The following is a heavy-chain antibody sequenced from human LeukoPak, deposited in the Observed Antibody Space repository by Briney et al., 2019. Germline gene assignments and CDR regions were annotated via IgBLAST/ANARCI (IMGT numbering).Heavy chain of an antibody. Sequence: GGSLRLSCAVSEYSVSTNGMSWVRQFPGGELEWLSIIYSGGSKFYAASVKGRFTISRDISENTLHLEMNSLRAEDTAVYYCASLRQGWWYFEFWGRGTLVTVSS. J-gene: IGHJ2*01. CDR1: EYSVSTNG. V-gene: IGHV3-53*01. CDR3: ASLRQGWWYFEF. CDR2: IYSGGSK. D-gene: IGHD5/OR15-5a*01.